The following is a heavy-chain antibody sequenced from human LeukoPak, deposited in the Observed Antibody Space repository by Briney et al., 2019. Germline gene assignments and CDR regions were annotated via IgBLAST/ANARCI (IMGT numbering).Heavy chain of an antibody. J-gene: IGHJ5*02. V-gene: IGHV4-31*03. CDR3: AREEPCSGGSCYGNWFDP. Sequence: SPTLSLTCTVSGGSISSGGYYWSWIRQHPGKGLEWIGYIYYSGSTYYNPSLKSRVTISVDTSKNQLSLKLSSVTAADTAVYYCAREEPCSGGSCYGNWFDPWGQGTLVTVSS. CDR1: GGSISSGGYY. CDR2: IYYSGST. D-gene: IGHD2-15*01.